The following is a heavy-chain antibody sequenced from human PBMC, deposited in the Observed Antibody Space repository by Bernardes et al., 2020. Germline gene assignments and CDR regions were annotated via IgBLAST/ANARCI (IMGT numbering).Heavy chain of an antibody. Sequence: ASVKVSCKASGYTFTSYGISWVRQAPGQGLEWMGWISAYNGNTNYAQKLQGRVTMTTDTSTSTAYMELRSLRSDDTAVYYCARETVALPIFYYYYGMDVWGKGTTVTVSS. CDR1: GYTFTSYG. CDR2: ISAYNGNT. CDR3: ARETVALPIFYYYYGMDV. V-gene: IGHV1-18*01. J-gene: IGHJ6*04. D-gene: IGHD6-19*01.